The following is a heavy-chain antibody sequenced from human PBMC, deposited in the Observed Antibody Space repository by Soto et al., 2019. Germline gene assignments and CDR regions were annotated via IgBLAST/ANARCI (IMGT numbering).Heavy chain of an antibody. J-gene: IGHJ4*02. CDR1: GFTFSSYG. CDR3: AKXRXXXSSXWPXY. Sequence: GGSLRLSCAASGFTFSSYGMHWVRQAPGKGLEWVAVISYDGTYKHYADSVKGRFTFSRDNSKNTVYLQMNSLRAEDTAVYYCAKXRXXXSSXWPXYWGQGTXXXXXS. V-gene: IGHV3-30*18. D-gene: IGHD6-13*01. CDR2: ISYDGTYK.